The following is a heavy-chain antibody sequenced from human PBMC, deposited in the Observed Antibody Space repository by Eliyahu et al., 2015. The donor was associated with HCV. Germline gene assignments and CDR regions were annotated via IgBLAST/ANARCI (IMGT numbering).Heavy chain of an antibody. CDR1: GFMFSMYR. CDR3: VRLDVAGNFDWFDF. Sequence: EVQLVESGGGLVQRGGSLRLSCAASGFMFSMYRMNWVRQAPGRGVGWVANIKQDGSETLYADSVKGRFTISRDNGKKSLYLQMNSLRGDDTAVYYCVRLDVAGNFDWFDFWGQGTQVTVSS. J-gene: IGHJ5*01. D-gene: IGHD3-9*01. V-gene: IGHV3-7*03. CDR2: IKQDGSET.